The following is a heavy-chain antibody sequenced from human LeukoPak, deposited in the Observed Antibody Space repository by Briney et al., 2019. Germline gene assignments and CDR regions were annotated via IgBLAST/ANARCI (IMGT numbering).Heavy chain of an antibody. V-gene: IGHV1-3*01. D-gene: IGHD3-9*01. Sequence: ASVKVSCKASGYTFTSYAMHWVRQAPGQKLEWMGWINAGNGNTKYSQKFQGRVTITRDTSASTAYMELSSLRSEDTAVYYCAREYYDILTGYYSRAFQHWGQGTLVTVSS. J-gene: IGHJ1*01. CDR1: GYTFTSYA. CDR3: AREYYDILTGYYSRAFQH. CDR2: INAGNGNT.